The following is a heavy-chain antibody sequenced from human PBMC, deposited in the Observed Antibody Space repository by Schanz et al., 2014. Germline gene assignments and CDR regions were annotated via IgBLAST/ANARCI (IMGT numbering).Heavy chain of an antibody. V-gene: IGHV1-18*01. CDR2: ISAYTNNT. CDR3: ASALTTWGGMDV. D-gene: IGHD4-4*01. CDR1: RYTFNTYG. J-gene: IGHJ6*02. Sequence: QGQLVQSGPEVKEPGASVKVSCEASRYTFNTYGLNWVRQAPGQGLEWMGWISAYTNNTNYAQKFQGRVTITRDTSASTAYMEVSSLRSEDTAVYYCASALTTWGGMDVWGQGTTVTGSS.